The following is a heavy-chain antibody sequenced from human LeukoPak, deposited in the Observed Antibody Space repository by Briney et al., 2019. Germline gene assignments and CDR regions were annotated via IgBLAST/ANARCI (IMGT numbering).Heavy chain of an antibody. CDR2: IYYSGST. J-gene: IGHJ3*02. V-gene: IGHV4-59*08. CDR1: GGSISSYY. D-gene: IGHD6-13*01. CDR3: ARPRIAAARDAFDI. Sequence: SETLPLTCTVSGGSISSYYWSWIRQPPGKGLEWIGYIYYSGSTNYNPSLKSRVTISVDTSKNQFSLKLSSVTAADTAVYYCARPRIAAARDAFDIWGQGTMVTVSS.